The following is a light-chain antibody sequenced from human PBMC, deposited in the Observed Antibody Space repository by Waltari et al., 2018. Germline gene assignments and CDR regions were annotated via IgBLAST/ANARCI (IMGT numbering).Light chain of an antibody. CDR1: QSVSSN. V-gene: IGKV3-15*01. J-gene: IGKJ1*01. CDR2: DAS. Sequence: EVVITPSPATLSVSPGERATVSCRASQSVSSNLAWYQQKPGQAPRLLISDASTRATGIPARFSGSGSGTEFTLTISSLQSEDFAVYYCQQYNNWPPMTFGQGTKVEIK. CDR3: QQYNNWPPMT.